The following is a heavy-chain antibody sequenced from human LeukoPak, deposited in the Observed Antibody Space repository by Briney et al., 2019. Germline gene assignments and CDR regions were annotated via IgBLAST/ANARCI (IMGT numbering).Heavy chain of an antibody. J-gene: IGHJ4*02. CDR1: GGSISSSNW. CDR3: ARRGYYDSSGYRKSRDY. D-gene: IGHD3-22*01. Sequence: SETLSLTCAVSGGSISSSNWWSWVRQPPGKGLEWIGEIYHSGSTNYNPSLKSRVTISVDKSKNQFSLKLSSVTAADTAVYYCARRGYYDSSGYRKSRDYWGQGTLVTVSS. V-gene: IGHV4-4*02. CDR2: IYHSGST.